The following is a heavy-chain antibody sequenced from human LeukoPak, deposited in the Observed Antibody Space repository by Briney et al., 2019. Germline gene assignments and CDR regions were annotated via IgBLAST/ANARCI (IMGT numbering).Heavy chain of an antibody. CDR1: GYTVNSNY. CDR2: LYNTGNT. V-gene: IGHV3-53*01. D-gene: IGHD6-13*01. J-gene: IGHJ4*02. Sequence: GGSLRLSCAASGYTVNSNYLSWVRQAPGKGLEWVSTLYNTGNTYYANSVKGRFSISRDNSKNTLFLQMNSLRAEDTAVYYCARLTADGRLYFVDWGPGTLVTVSS. CDR3: ARLTADGRLYFVD.